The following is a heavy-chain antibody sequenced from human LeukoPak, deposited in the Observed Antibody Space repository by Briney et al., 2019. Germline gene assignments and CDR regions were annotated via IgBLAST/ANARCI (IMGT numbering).Heavy chain of an antibody. J-gene: IGHJ4*02. CDR3: AGEIGRSGGYDY. Sequence: GGSLRHSCAASGFTFSSFAMSWVRQAPGKGLEWVSAISGSGGSTYYADSVKGRFTISRDNSEKRVYLQMNNLRTEDTAVYFCAGEIGRSGGYDYWGQGTLVTVSS. CDR2: ISGSGGST. V-gene: IGHV3-23*01. CDR1: GFTFSSFA. D-gene: IGHD1-26*01.